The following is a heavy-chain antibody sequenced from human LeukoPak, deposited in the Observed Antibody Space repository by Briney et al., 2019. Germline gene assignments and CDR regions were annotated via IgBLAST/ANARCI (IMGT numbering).Heavy chain of an antibody. Sequence: GRSLRLSCAASGFTFSSYAMHWVRQAPGKGLEWVAVISYDGSNKYYADSVKGRFTISRDNSKNTLYLQMNSLRAEDTAVYYCARDHPRYYHYYYGMDVWGQGTTVTVSS. CDR3: ARDHPRYYHYYYGMDV. CDR1: GFTFSSYA. J-gene: IGHJ6*02. V-gene: IGHV3-30-3*01. CDR2: ISYDGSNK.